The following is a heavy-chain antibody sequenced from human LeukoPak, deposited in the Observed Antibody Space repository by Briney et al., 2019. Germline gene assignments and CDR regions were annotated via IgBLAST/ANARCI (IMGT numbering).Heavy chain of an antibody. J-gene: IGHJ3*02. CDR1: GFTFSSYA. CDR2: ISYDGSNK. Sequence: GGSLRLSCAASGFTFSSYAMHWVRQASGKGLEWVAVISYDGSNKYYADSVKGRFTISRDNSKNTLYLQMNSLRAEDTAVYYCARAPRPVIRSDAFDIWGQGTMVTVSS. CDR3: ARAPRPVIRSDAFDI. V-gene: IGHV3-30*04. D-gene: IGHD3-16*02.